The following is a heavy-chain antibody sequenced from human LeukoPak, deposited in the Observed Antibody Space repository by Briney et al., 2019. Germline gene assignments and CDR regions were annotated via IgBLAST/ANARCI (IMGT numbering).Heavy chain of an antibody. J-gene: IGHJ4*02. Sequence: ASVKVSCKASGYTFTSYGISWVRQAPGQGLEWMGWISAYNGLTNYAQKFQGRITMTTDTSTSTVYMELRSLRSDDTAVYYCARDRPVSPEGGDYWGQGTLVTVSS. CDR2: ISAYNGLT. V-gene: IGHV1-18*01. CDR3: ARDRPVSPEGGDY. D-gene: IGHD1-14*01. CDR1: GYTFTSYG.